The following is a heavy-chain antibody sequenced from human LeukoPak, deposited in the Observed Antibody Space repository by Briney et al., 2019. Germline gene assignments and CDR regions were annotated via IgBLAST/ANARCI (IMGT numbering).Heavy chain of an antibody. J-gene: IGHJ4*02. CDR2: VNHSGST. CDR1: GGSFSGYY. CDR3: ARGRTSWRYSSLGY. D-gene: IGHD6-13*01. Sequence: SETLSLTCAVYGGSFSGYYWSWIRQPPGKGLEWIGDVNHSGSTDYNPSLRSRVTISVDTSKNQFSLRLTSVTAADTAVYYCARGRTSWRYSSLGYWGQGTLVTVSS. V-gene: IGHV4-34*01.